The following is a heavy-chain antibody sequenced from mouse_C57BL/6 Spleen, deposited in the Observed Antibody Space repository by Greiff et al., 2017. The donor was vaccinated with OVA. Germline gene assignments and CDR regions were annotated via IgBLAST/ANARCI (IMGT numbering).Heavy chain of an antibody. CDR1: GYTFTSYW. CDR3: ARNTVVATRDYAMDY. Sequence: VQLQQSGAELVKPGASVKLSCKASGYTFTSYWMHWVKQRPGQGLEWIGMIHPTSGSTNYNEKFKSKATLTVDKSSSTAYMQLSSLTSEDSAVYYCARNTVVATRDYAMDYWGQGTSVTVSS. CDR2: IHPTSGST. D-gene: IGHD1-1*01. J-gene: IGHJ4*01. V-gene: IGHV1-64*01.